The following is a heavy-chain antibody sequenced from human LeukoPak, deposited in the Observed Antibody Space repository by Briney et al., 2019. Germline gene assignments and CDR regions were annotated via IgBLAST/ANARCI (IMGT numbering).Heavy chain of an antibody. Sequence: PSETLSLTCTVSGGSISSYYWSWIRQPPGKGLEWIGYIYYSGSTNYNPSFKSRVTISVDTSKNQFSLKLSSVTAADTAVYYCARVPTALLWFGELPLGGWFDPWGQGTLVTASS. CDR1: GGSISSYY. CDR2: IYYSGST. D-gene: IGHD3-10*01. CDR3: ARVPTALLWFGELPLGGWFDP. J-gene: IGHJ5*02. V-gene: IGHV4-59*01.